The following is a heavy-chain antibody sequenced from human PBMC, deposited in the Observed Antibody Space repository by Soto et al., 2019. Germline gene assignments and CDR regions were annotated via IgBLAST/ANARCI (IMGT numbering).Heavy chain of an antibody. Sequence: EVQLLESGGGLVQPGGSLRLSCAASGFSFNSFAMSWVRQAPGKGLEWVSAISVDGYSTYYADSVKGRFTVSRDNSNNTHYLQMDSLRAEDTAVYYCAKSAGYYDSRARFDYWGQGSLVTVSS. CDR3: AKSAGYYDSRARFDY. CDR1: GFSFNSFA. V-gene: IGHV3-23*01. J-gene: IGHJ4*02. CDR2: ISVDGYST. D-gene: IGHD3-22*01.